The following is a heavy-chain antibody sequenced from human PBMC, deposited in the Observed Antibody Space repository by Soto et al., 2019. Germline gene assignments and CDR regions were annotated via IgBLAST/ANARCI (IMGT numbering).Heavy chain of an antibody. CDR1: GFTFSSYW. Sequence: GGSLRLSCAASGFTFSSYWMHWVRQAPGKGLVWVSRINSDGSRISYADSVKGRFTISRDNAKNTLYLQMNSLRAEDTAVYYCARDYYRFNSGYGFSMDVWGQGTTVTVSS. CDR3: ARDYYRFNSGYGFSMDV. V-gene: IGHV3-74*01. D-gene: IGHD5-12*01. CDR2: INSDGSRI. J-gene: IGHJ6*02.